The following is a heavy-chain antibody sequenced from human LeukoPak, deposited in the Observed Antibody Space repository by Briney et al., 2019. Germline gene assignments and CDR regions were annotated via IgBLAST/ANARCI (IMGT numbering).Heavy chain of an antibody. J-gene: IGHJ4*02. V-gene: IGHV6-1*01. Sequence: SQTLSLTCAMSGDSVSSNSAAWNWIRQSPSRGLEWLGRTYYRSKWYNDYAGFVKSRIIINPDTSKNQFSLHLNSVTPEYTAVYYCAREAGRGWTFDYWGQGTLVTVSS. CDR1: GDSVSSNSAA. CDR3: AREAGRGWTFDY. D-gene: IGHD6-19*01. CDR2: TYYRSKWYN.